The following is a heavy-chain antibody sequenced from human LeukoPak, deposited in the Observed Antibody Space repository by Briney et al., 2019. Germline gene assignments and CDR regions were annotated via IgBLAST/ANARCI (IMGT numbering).Heavy chain of an antibody. V-gene: IGHV1-69*04. CDR1: GGTFSSYA. CDR2: IIPILGIA. CDR3: AQRWAYCGGDCPLDAFDI. Sequence: ASVKVSCKASGGTFSSYAISWVRQAPGQGLEWMGRIIPILGIANYAQKFQGRVTITADKSTSTAYMELSSLRSEDTAVYYCAQRWAYCGGDCPLDAFDIWGQGTMVTVSS. J-gene: IGHJ3*02. D-gene: IGHD2-21*02.